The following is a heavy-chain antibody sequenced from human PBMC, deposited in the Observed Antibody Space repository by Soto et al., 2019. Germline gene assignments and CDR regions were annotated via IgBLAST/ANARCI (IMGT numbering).Heavy chain of an antibody. Sequence: PSETLSLTCTVSGGSISSGGYYWSWIRQHPGKGLEWIGYIYYNENTDYNPSLKSRVTMSVDTSKNKFSLKLSSVTAADTAVYYCARESHFERSGYYEMYFDYWGQGTQVTVPQ. J-gene: IGHJ4*02. CDR1: GGSISSGGYY. CDR2: IYYNENT. V-gene: IGHV4-31*03. CDR3: ARESHFERSGYYEMYFDY. D-gene: IGHD3-22*01.